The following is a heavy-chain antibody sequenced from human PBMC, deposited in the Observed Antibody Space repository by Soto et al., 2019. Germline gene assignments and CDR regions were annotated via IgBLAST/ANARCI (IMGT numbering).Heavy chain of an antibody. CDR1: GFPFSRYA. D-gene: IGHD2-21*01. CDR3: AAGIPPDC. CDR2: ISGSGGST. Sequence: EVQLLESGGGLVQPGGSLRLSCAASGFPFSRYAMSWVRQAPGKGLEWVSRISGSGGSTYYADSVKGRFTISRDKSKNTLYLQMNSLRAEYTAVYYCAAGIPPDCWCQGTLVTVSS. V-gene: IGHV3-23*01. J-gene: IGHJ4*02.